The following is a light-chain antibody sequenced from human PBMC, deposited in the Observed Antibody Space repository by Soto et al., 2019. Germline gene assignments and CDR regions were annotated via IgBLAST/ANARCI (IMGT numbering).Light chain of an antibody. CDR1: QTISSW. J-gene: IGKJ5*01. V-gene: IGKV1-39*01. CDR3: QQSYSTPIT. Sequence: IQWTQSASSLSACVRYRVSITRPASQTISSWLAWYQQKPGKAPKLLIYAASSLQSGVPSRFSGSGSGTDFTLTISSLQPEDFATYYCQQSYSTPITFGQVARLEIK. CDR2: AAS.